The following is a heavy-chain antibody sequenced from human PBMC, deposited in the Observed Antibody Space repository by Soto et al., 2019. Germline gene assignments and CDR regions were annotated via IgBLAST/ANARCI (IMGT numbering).Heavy chain of an antibody. J-gene: IGHJ6*02. CDR1: GGSISSYY. D-gene: IGHD3-10*01. CDR2: IYYSGST. Sequence: QVQLQESGPGLVKPSETLSLTCTVSGGSISSYYWSWIRQPPGKGLEWIGYIYYSGSTNYNPSLKSRVTISVDTSKNQFSLKLSSLTAADTAVYYCARGGSWFGELSIYYYGMDVWGQGTTVTVSS. CDR3: ARGGSWFGELSIYYYGMDV. V-gene: IGHV4-59*01.